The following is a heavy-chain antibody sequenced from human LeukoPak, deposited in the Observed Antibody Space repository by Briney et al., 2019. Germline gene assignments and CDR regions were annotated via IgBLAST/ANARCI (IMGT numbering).Heavy chain of an antibody. CDR3: ARDRGIAVAGAFNY. CDR1: GGTFSSYA. D-gene: IGHD6-19*01. V-gene: IGHV1-69*04. J-gene: IGHJ4*02. CDR2: IIPILGIA. Sequence: SVKVSCKASGGTFSSYAISWVRQAPGQGLEWMGRIIPILGIANYAQKFQGRVTITADKSTSTAYMELSSLRSEDTAVYYCARDRGIAVAGAFNYWGQGTLVTVSS.